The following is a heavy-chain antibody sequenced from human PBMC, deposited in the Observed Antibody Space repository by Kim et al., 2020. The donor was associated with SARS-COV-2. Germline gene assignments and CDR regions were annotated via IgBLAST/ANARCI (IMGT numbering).Heavy chain of an antibody. CDR2: IIPIFGTA. Sequence: SVKVSCKASGGTFSSYAISWVRQAPGQGLEWMGGIIPIFGTANYAQKFQGRVTITADESKSTAYMELSSLRSEDTAGYYCAARWFGELLNDYWGQGTLVTVSS. J-gene: IGHJ4*02. CDR1: GGTFSSYA. D-gene: IGHD3-10*01. V-gene: IGHV1-69*13. CDR3: AARWFGELLNDY.